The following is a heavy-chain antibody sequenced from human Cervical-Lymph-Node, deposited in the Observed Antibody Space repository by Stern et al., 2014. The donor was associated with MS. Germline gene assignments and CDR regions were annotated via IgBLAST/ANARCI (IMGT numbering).Heavy chain of an antibody. V-gene: IGHV1-18*01. CDR3: ARERPIYGGNYYTRAFDY. D-gene: IGHD1-26*01. CDR2: ISAYNGNT. J-gene: IGHJ4*02. Sequence: VQLVESGAEVKKPGASVKVSCKTSGYTLTSYGISWVRQAPGQGLEWMGWISAYNGNTNYAQKLQDRVTMTTDTSTSTAYMELRSLRSDDTAVYYCARERPIYGGNYYTRAFDYWGQGTLVTVSS. CDR1: GYTLTSYG.